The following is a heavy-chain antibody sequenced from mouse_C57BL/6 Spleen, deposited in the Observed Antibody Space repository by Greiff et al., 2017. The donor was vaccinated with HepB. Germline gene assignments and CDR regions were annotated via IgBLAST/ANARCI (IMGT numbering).Heavy chain of an antibody. CDR2: IDPSDSYT. D-gene: IGHD2-2*01. CDR3: ARSRVTTGFAY. CDR1: GYTFTSYW. V-gene: IGHV1-59*01. J-gene: IGHJ3*01. Sequence: VQLQQSGAELVRPGTSVKLSCKASGYTFTSYWMHWVKQRPGQGLEWIGVIDPSDSYTNYNQKFKGKATLTVDTSSSTAYMQLSSLTSEDSAVYYCARSRVTTGFAYWGQGTLVTVSA.